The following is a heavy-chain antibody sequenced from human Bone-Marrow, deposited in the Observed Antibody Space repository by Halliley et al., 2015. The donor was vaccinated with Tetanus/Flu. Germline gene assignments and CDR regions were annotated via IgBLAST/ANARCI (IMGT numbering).Heavy chain of an antibody. Sequence: LGGVSYISSDGSYTNYADSLKGRFTISRDNTKNSLYLQMNSLRAEDTAVYYCARSGYSYDFDYWGQGTPVTVSS. J-gene: IGHJ4*02. V-gene: IGHV3-11*03. CDR3: ARSGYSYDFDY. D-gene: IGHD5-18*01. CDR2: ISSDGSYT.